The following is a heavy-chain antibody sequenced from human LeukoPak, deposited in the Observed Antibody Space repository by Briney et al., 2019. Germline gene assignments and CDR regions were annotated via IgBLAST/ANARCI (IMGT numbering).Heavy chain of an antibody. V-gene: IGHV3-72*01. Sequence: PGGSLRLSCAASGFSFSDHYMDRVRQAPGKGLEWVGRSRNKAYSYTTEYAASVKGRFTILRDDSKSSLYLQMNSLKTEDTAVYYCARRGGNNYVDYWGQGTLVTVSS. J-gene: IGHJ4*02. CDR1: GFSFSDHY. CDR2: SRNKAYSYTT. CDR3: ARRGGNNYVDY. D-gene: IGHD1-20*01.